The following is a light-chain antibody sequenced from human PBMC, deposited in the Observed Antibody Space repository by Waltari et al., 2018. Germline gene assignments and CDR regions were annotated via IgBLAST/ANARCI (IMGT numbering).Light chain of an antibody. V-gene: IGLV2-8*01. CDR3: SSYAGSNNFDV. CDR2: EVS. CDR1: SSDLRAYNY. Sequence: QSALTQPPSASGSPGQSVTISCTGTSSDLRAYNYVSWYPQHPGKAPKLMIYEVSTRPSGVPDRFSGSKSGNTASLTVSGLQAEDEADYYCSSYAGSNNFDVFGAGTKVTVL. J-gene: IGLJ1*01.